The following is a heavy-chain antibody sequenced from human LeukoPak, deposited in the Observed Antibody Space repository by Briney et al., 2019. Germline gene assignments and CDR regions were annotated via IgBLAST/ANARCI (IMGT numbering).Heavy chain of an antibody. Sequence: KVSCKASGGTFSSYAISWVRQAPGQGLEWMGIIYPGDSDTRYSPSFQGQVTISADKSISTAYLQWSSLKASDTAMYYCARLPSRGYSYGLEDYGMDVWGQGTTVTVSS. CDR1: GGTFSSYA. J-gene: IGHJ6*02. CDR2: IYPGDSDT. V-gene: IGHV5-51*01. D-gene: IGHD5-18*01. CDR3: ARLPSRGYSYGLEDYGMDV.